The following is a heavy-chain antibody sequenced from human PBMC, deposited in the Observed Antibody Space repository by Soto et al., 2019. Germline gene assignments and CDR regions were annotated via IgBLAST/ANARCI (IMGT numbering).Heavy chain of an antibody. J-gene: IGHJ3*02. D-gene: IGHD2-2*01. CDR2: IYYSGST. V-gene: IGHV4-39*01. Sequence: PSETLSLTCTVSGGSISSSSYYWGWIRQPPGKGLEWIGRIYYSGSTYYNPSLKSRVTISVDTSKNQFSLKLSSVTAADTAVYYCARHPRRRNRSSTSGDAFAIWGQGTMVNVS. CDR3: ARHPRRRNRSSTSGDAFAI. CDR1: GGSISSSSYY.